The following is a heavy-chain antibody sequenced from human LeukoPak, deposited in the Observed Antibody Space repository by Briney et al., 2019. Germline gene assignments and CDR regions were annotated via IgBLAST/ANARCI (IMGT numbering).Heavy chain of an antibody. J-gene: IGHJ4*02. CDR2: IYYSGST. V-gene: IGHV4-59*01. D-gene: IGHD6-19*01. CDR1: GDSIRTYY. CDR3: AIGWYYFDY. Sequence: SETLSLTCTVSGDSIRTYYWSWSRQPPGKGLEWIGYIYYSGSTNYNPSLQSRVTISIDTSKNQFSLRLSPVTAADTAVYYCAIGWYYFDYWGQGALVTVSS.